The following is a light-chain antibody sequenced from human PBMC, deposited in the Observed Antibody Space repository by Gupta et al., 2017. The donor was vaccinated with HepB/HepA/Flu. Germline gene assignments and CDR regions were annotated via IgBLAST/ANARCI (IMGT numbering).Light chain of an antibody. CDR1: QSVLYSSNNKNY. J-gene: IGKJ1*01. V-gene: IGKV4-1*01. Sequence: DIVMTQSPDSLAVSLGERATINCKSSQSVLYSSNNKNYLAWYQQKPGQPPKLLIYWASTRESGFPDRFSGSGSGTDFTLTIRSLQAEDVAVYYCQQYYSTPPTFGQGTKVEIK. CDR3: QQYYSTPPT. CDR2: WAS.